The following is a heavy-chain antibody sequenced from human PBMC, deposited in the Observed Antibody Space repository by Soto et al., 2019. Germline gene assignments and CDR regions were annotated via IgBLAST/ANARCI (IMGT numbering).Heavy chain of an antibody. D-gene: IGHD2-2*01. V-gene: IGHV1-18*01. CDR3: ARVYCSSTSCPYYFDY. Sequence: GASVKVSCKASGYTFTSYGISWVRQAPGQGLEWMGWISAYNGNTNYAQKLQGRVTMTTDTSTSTAYMELRSLRSDDTAVYYCARVYCSSTSCPYYFDYWGQGTLVTVSS. J-gene: IGHJ4*02. CDR1: GYTFTSYG. CDR2: ISAYNGNT.